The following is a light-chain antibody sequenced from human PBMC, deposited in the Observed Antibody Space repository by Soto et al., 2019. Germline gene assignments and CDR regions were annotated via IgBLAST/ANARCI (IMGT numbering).Light chain of an antibody. CDR2: GAS. CDR3: QQYNNWPLT. CDR1: QSVTNN. J-gene: IGKJ4*01. Sequence: EIVMTQSPATLSVSPGERATVPCRASQSVTNNLGWYQQKPGQAPRLLIYGASTRATGIPARFSGSGYETEFTLTISSLQSEDFAVYYCQQYNNWPLTFGGGTKVDIK. V-gene: IGKV3-15*01.